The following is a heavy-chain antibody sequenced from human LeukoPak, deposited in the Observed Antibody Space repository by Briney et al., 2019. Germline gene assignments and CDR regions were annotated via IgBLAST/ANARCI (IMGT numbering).Heavy chain of an antibody. CDR1: GFTFSSYA. CDR2: ISGSGGST. CDR3: AKGGAVSSKSITMVRGTRRYYYYMDV. V-gene: IGHV3-23*01. Sequence: PGGSLRLSCAASGFTFSSYAMSWVRQAPGKGLEWVSAISGSGGSTYYADSVKGRFTISRDNSKNTLYLQMISLRAEDTAVYYCAKGGAVSSKSITMVRGTRRYYYYMDVWGKGTTVTISS. D-gene: IGHD3-10*01. J-gene: IGHJ6*03.